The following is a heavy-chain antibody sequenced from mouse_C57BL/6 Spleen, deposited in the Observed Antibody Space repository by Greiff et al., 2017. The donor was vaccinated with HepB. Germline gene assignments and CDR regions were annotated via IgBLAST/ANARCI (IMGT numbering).Heavy chain of an antibody. CDR3: AREDGSSSYWYFDV. J-gene: IGHJ1*03. CDR1: GFTFSDYY. V-gene: IGHV5-16*01. D-gene: IGHD1-1*01. Sequence: EVKVVESEGGLVQPGSSMKLSCTASGFTFSDYYMAWVRQVPEKGLEWVANINYDGSSTYYLDSLKSRFIISRDNAKHILYLQMSSLKSEDTATYYCAREDGSSSYWYFDVWGTGTTVTVSS. CDR2: INYDGSST.